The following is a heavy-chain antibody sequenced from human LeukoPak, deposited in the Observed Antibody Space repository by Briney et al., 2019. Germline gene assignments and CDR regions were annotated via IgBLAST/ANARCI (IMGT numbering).Heavy chain of an antibody. J-gene: IGHJ4*02. Sequence: SETLSLTCAVSGYSISSGYYWGWIRQPPGKGLEWIGSIYHSGSTYYNPSLKSRVTISVDTSKNQFSLKLSSVTAADTAVYYCARKSVVGGVMIDYWGQGTLVTVSS. D-gene: IGHD3-16*01. CDR3: ARKSVVGGVMIDY. V-gene: IGHV4-38-2*01. CDR2: IYHSGST. CDR1: GYSISSGYY.